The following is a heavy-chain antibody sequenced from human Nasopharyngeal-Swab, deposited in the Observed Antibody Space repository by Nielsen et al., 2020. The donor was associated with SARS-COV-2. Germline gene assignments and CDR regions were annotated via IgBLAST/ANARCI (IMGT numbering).Heavy chain of an antibody. CDR2: IKQDGSEK. D-gene: IGHD3-9*01. CDR3: ASTKYDIN. Sequence: GESLKISCAASGFTFSSYWMSWVRQAPGKGLEWVANIKQDGSEKYYVDSVKGRFTISRDNAKKSLYLQMNSLRAEDTAVYYCASTKYDINWGQGTLVTVSS. CDR1: GFTFSSYW. J-gene: IGHJ1*01. V-gene: IGHV3-7*01.